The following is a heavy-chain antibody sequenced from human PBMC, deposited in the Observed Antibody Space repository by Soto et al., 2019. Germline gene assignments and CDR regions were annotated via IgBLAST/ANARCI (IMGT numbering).Heavy chain of an antibody. CDR2: IYHSGTT. CDR1: GGSISSGYS. Sequence: QLQLQESGSGLVKPSQTLSLTCAVSGGSISSGYSWSWIRQPPGKGLEWIGYIYHSGTTYYNPSLKSRVTISVDRSKNQFSLKLSSVTAADTAVYYCARGYCSITSCSNWLDPWGQGTLVTVSS. J-gene: IGHJ5*02. CDR3: ARGYCSITSCSNWLDP. V-gene: IGHV4-30-2*01. D-gene: IGHD2-2*01.